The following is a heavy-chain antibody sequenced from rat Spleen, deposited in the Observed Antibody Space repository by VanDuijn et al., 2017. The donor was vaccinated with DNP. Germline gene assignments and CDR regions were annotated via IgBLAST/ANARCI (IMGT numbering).Heavy chain of an antibody. D-gene: IGHD3-1*01. CDR1: GFTFNYYW. Sequence: EVQLVESGGDLVQPGRSLKLSCVASGFTFNYYWMTWIRQVPGKGLEWIASIANGGGGTYYPHSVRGRFTISRDDAKNTLYLQMNSLRSEDTASYYCARGSTSIYWYFDFWGPGTMVTVSS. CDR3: ARGSTSIYWYFDF. V-gene: IGHV5-31*01. CDR2: IANGGGGT. J-gene: IGHJ1*01.